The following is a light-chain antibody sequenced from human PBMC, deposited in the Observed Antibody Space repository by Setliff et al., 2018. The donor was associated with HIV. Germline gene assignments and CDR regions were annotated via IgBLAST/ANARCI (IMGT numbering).Light chain of an antibody. Sequence: NFMLTQPHSVSASPGKTVTISGTRSGGSIASDFVQWFQQRPGNPPTTLIYENKERPSGVPDRFSGSIDTSSNSASLTISGLKTEDEADYYCQSYDDDIRGVFGGGTKVTVL. J-gene: IGLJ3*02. CDR1: GGSIASDF. CDR2: ENK. V-gene: IGLV6-57*01. CDR3: QSYDDDIRGV.